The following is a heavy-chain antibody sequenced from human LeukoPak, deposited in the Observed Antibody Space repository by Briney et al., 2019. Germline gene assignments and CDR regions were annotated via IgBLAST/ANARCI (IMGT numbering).Heavy chain of an antibody. V-gene: IGHV3-30*02. CDR2: IRYDGSNK. D-gene: IGHD6-19*01. CDR3: AKDTPQYSVAGNFDY. J-gene: IGHJ4*02. Sequence: PGGSLRLSCAASGFTFSSYGMHWVRQAPGKGLEWVSFIRYDGSNKYYADSVKGRFTISRDNSKNTLYLQMNSLRAEDTAVYYCAKDTPQYSVAGNFDYWGQGTLVTVSS. CDR1: GFTFSSYG.